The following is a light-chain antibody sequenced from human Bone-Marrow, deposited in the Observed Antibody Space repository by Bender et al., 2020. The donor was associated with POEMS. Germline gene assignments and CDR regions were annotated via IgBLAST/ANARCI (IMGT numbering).Light chain of an antibody. CDR1: NIGTTS. Sequence: SYVLTQPPSVSVAPGQTARITCGGTNIGTTSVHWYQQRPDQAPVLVLYKDSERPSGIPQRFSGSSSGTTVTLTISGVQAEDEADYYCQSADSSGIRVFGGGTKLSVL. CDR2: KDS. CDR3: QSADSSGIRV. J-gene: IGLJ3*02. V-gene: IGLV3-25*03.